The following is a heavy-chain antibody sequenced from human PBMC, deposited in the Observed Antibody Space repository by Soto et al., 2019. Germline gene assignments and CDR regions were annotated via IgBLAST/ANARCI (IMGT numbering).Heavy chain of an antibody. J-gene: IGHJ6*02. Sequence: VAVISYDGSNKYYADSVKGRFTISRDNSKNTLYLQMNSLRAEDTAVYYCAKEYGAAALLYYYYGMDVWGQGTTVTVSS. CDR3: AKEYGAAALLYYYYGMDV. V-gene: IGHV3-30*18. D-gene: IGHD6-13*01. CDR2: ISYDGSNK.